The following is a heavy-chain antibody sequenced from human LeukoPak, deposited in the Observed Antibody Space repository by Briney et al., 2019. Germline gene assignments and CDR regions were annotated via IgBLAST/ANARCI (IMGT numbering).Heavy chain of an antibody. CDR3: ARVVAAAGKGWFDP. CDR2: ISAYNGNT. Sequence: ASVKVSCKASGYTFTGYYMHWVRQAPGQGLEWMGWISAYNGNTNYAQKLQGRVTMTTDTSTSTAYMELRSLRSDDTAVYYCARVVAAAGKGWFDPWGQGTLVTVSS. J-gene: IGHJ5*02. CDR1: GYTFTGYY. V-gene: IGHV1-18*04. D-gene: IGHD6-13*01.